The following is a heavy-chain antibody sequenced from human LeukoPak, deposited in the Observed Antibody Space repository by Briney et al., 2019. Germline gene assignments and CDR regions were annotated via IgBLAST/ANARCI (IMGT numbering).Heavy chain of an antibody. CDR3: ARGPRGFDP. CDR2: IYSGGST. CDR1: GFTFSHAW. J-gene: IGHJ5*02. V-gene: IGHV3-53*01. Sequence: GGSLRLSCAGSGFTFSHAWMSWVRQAPGKGLEWVSVIYSGGSTDYADSVKGRFTISRDNSKNTLYLQMNSLRVEDTAVYYCARGPRGFDPWGQGTLVTVSS.